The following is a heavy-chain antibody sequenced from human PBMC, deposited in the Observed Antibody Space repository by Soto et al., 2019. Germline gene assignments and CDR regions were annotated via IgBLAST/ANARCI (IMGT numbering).Heavy chain of an antibody. Sequence: QVQLVQSGAEVKEPGDSVRVSCEASGYTFTAYYIHWVRQVPGQGLEWMGWINPKFGDTTYAQDFQGRVTMTRDMSISTVYVELSRLTSDDTAIYYCARNMDYYYGPGSGNGHGVWGQGTTVTVFS. V-gene: IGHV1-2*02. CDR1: GYTFTAYY. D-gene: IGHD3-10*01. J-gene: IGHJ6*02. CDR2: INPKFGDT. CDR3: ARNMDYYYGPGSGNGHGV.